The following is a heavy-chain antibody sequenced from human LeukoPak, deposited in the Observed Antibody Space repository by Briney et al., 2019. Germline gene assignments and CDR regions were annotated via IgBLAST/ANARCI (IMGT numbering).Heavy chain of an antibody. J-gene: IGHJ4*02. D-gene: IGHD1-7*01. CDR3: ATLELSDY. Sequence: GASVTVSCKASGYTFTNNYMHWVRQAPGQGLEWMGIINPSGGSTNYAQKFQGRVTMTRDTSISTAYMELSRLRSDDTAVYYCATLELSDYWGQGTLVTVSS. CDR1: GYTFTNNY. CDR2: INPSGGST. V-gene: IGHV1-46*01.